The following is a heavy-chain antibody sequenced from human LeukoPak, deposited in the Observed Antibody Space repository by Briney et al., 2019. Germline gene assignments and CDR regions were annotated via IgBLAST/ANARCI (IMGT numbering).Heavy chain of an antibody. CDR1: GFTLNNAW. CDR3: AKDLGYSVFDY. CDR2: ISGSGGST. J-gene: IGHJ4*02. V-gene: IGHV3-23*01. Sequence: GGSLRLSCAASGFTLNNAWMSWVRQAPGKGLEWVSAISGSGGSTYYADSVKGRFTISRDNSKNTLYLQMNSLRAEDTAVYYCAKDLGYSVFDYWGQGTLVTVSS. D-gene: IGHD5-18*01.